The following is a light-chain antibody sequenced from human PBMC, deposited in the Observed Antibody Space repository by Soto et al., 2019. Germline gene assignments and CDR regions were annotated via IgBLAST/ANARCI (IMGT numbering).Light chain of an antibody. CDR3: QSYESSLSGYV. Sequence: QSVLTQPPSVSEAPGQRVTISCTGSSSNIGAGYEAHWYQQVPGTAPKLLIYENNNRPSGVPDRFSASKSGTSASLAITGRQAEDEAEYYCQSYESSLSGYVFGTGTKLTVL. CDR1: SSNIGAGYE. CDR2: ENN. J-gene: IGLJ1*01. V-gene: IGLV1-40*01.